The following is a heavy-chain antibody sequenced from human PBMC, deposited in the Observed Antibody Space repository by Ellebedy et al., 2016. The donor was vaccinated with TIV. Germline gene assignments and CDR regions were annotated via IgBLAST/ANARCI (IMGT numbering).Heavy chain of an antibody. CDR3: ERLPGEDSRGYYFDH. V-gene: IGHV4-4*08. Sequence: MPSETLSLTCSVSGTVISRFYWSWIRQPPGKGLEWLGDIYSSQSTNYHPSLKSRVTISVDTSKNQFSLRLSSVTAADTADYYCERLPGEDSRGYYFDHWGQGTLVTVSS. CDR1: GTVISRFY. CDR2: IYSSQST. D-gene: IGHD3-22*01. J-gene: IGHJ4*02.